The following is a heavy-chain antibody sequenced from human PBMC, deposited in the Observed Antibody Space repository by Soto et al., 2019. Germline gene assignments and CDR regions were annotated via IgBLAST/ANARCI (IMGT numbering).Heavy chain of an antibody. D-gene: IGHD2-21*02. J-gene: IGHJ6*02. CDR3: ARAGGRNYIVVVTAMDYYYGMDV. Sequence: GGSLRLSCAASGFTFSSYSMNWVRQAPGKGLEWVSSISSSSSYIYYADSVKGRFTISRDNAKNSLYLQMNSLRDEDTAVYYCARAGGRNYIVVVTAMDYYYGMDVWGQGTTVTVSS. V-gene: IGHV3-21*01. CDR2: ISSSSSYI. CDR1: GFTFSSYS.